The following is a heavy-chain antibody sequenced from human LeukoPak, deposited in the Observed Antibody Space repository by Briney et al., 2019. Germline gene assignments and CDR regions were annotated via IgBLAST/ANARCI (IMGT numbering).Heavy chain of an antibody. V-gene: IGHV1-46*01. CDR3: ARQEYYYDSSGDY. CDR1: GYTFTSYY. J-gene: IGHJ4*02. CDR2: INPSGGST. Sequence: ASVKVSCKASGYTFTSYYMHWVRQAPGQGLEWMGIINPSGGSTSYAQKFQGRVTITADESTSTAYMELSSLRSEDTAVYYCARQEYYYDSSGDYWGQGTLVTVSS. D-gene: IGHD3-22*01.